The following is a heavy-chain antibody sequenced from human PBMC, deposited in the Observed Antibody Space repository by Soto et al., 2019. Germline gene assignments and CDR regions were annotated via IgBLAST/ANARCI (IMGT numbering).Heavy chain of an antibody. Sequence: GSLRLSCAASGFTFSSYAMSWVRQAPGKGLEWVSAISGSGGSTYYADSVKGRFTISRDNSKNTLYLQMNSLRAEDTAVYYCAKATYYYDSSGYFPFDYWGQGTLVTVSS. CDR1: GFTFSSYA. D-gene: IGHD3-22*01. V-gene: IGHV3-23*01. J-gene: IGHJ4*02. CDR3: AKATYYYDSSGYFPFDY. CDR2: ISGSGGST.